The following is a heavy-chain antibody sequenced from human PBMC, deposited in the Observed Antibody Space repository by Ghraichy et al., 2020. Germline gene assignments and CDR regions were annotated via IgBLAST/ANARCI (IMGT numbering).Heavy chain of an antibody. J-gene: IGHJ4*02. CDR2: INTGNTDT. V-gene: IGHV1-3*04. CDR1: GYSFTSYS. Sequence: ASVKVSCKASGYSFTSYSIHWVRQAPGQRLEWMGWINTGNTDTKYSPKFQGRITITRDTSATTAYMELSSLTSEDTAVYYCARGPSNAPWVYWGQGTLVTVSS. CDR3: ARGPSNAPWVY. D-gene: IGHD2-2*01.